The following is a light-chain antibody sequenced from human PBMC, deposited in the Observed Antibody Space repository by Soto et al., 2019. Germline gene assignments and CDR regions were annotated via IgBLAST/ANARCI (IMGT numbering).Light chain of an antibody. Sequence: EIVMTQSPATLSVSPGERATLSCRASQSVSSNLAWYQQKPGQAPRLLIYGASTRATGIPARFSGSGSGTEFTLTISSLQSEDCAVYYCQQYNNWPPWTFGQGNKV. CDR3: QQYNNWPPWT. V-gene: IGKV3-15*01. J-gene: IGKJ1*01. CDR1: QSVSSN. CDR2: GAS.